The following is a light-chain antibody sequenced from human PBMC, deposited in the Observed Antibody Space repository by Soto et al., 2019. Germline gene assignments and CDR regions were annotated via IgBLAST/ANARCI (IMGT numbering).Light chain of an antibody. Sequence: EIVLTQSPATLSVSPGERATLSCRASQSVSSYLAWYQQKPGQAPRLLIYDASNRATGIQARFSGSGSGTDFTLTISRLEPEDVAVYYCKQYEAVVTCGQGTKVDIK. V-gene: IGKV3-11*01. J-gene: IGKJ1*01. CDR1: QSVSSY. CDR3: KQYEAVVT. CDR2: DAS.